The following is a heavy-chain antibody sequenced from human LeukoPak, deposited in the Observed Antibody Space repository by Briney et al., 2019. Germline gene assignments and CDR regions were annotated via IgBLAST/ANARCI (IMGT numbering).Heavy chain of an antibody. CDR2: INHSGST. Sequence: SETLSLTCAVYGGSFSGCYWSWIRQPPGKGLEWIGEINHSGSTNYNPSLKSRVTISVDTSKNQFSLKLSSVTAADTAVYYCARVQIAVAGTYYYYYYGMDVWGQGTTVTVSS. CDR1: GGSFSGCY. J-gene: IGHJ6*02. D-gene: IGHD6-19*01. CDR3: ARVQIAVAGTYYYYYYGMDV. V-gene: IGHV4-34*01.